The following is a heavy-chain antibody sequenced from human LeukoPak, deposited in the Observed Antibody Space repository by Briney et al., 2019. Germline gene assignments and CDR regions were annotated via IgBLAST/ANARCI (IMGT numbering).Heavy chain of an antibody. Sequence: GGSLRLSCAASGFIFTNYGMSWVRQAPGQGLEWVSSITTGDNTYYADSVKGRFTISRDNAKSSLYLQMNSLSADDTGVYFCARGAVGLDYWGQGTLVTVSS. D-gene: IGHD3-10*01. CDR3: ARGAVGLDY. CDR2: ITTGDNT. CDR1: GFIFTNYG. V-gene: IGHV3-69-1*02. J-gene: IGHJ4*02.